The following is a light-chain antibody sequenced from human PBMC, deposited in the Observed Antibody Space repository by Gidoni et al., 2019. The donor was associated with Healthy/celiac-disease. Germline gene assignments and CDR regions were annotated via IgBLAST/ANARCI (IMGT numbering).Light chain of an antibody. CDR1: QSVSSY. CDR2: EAS. CDR3: QQRSNWPT. V-gene: IGKV3-11*01. Sequence: EIVLTQSPATLSLSPGERATLSCRASQSVSSYLAWYQQKPGQAPRLLSYEASNRATGIPARFSGSGSGTDFTLTISSLEPEDFAVYYCQQRSNWPTFXGXTKVEIK. J-gene: IGKJ4*01.